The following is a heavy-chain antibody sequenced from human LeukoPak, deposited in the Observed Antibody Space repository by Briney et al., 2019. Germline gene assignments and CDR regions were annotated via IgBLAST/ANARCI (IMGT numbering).Heavy chain of an antibody. CDR1: GGSISSGSYY. CDR2: IYTSGST. V-gene: IGHV4-61*02. CDR3: ARVYCSSTSCSDFDY. J-gene: IGHJ4*02. D-gene: IGHD2-2*01. Sequence: SETLSLTCTVSGGSISSGSYYWSWIRQPAGKGLEWIGRIYTSGSTNYNPSLKSRVTISVDTSKNQCSLKLSSVTAADTAVYYCARVYCSSTSCSDFDYWGQGTLVTVSS.